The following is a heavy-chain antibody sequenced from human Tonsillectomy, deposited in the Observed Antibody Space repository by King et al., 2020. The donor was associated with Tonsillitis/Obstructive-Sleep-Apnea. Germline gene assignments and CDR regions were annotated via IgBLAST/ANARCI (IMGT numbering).Heavy chain of an antibody. CDR2: ISYDGNNK. V-gene: IGHV3-30*04. D-gene: IGHD2-2*01. Sequence: VQLVESGGGGVQPGRSLRLSCAASGFIFSNYAMDWVRQAPGKGLEWVAVISYDGNNKYYADSVKGRFTISRDNSKNTVYLQMNSLRAGDTAVNYCARAGDIVVVPATYYFDYWGQGTLVTVSS. CDR1: GFIFSNYA. CDR3: ARAGDIVVVPATYYFDY. J-gene: IGHJ4*02.